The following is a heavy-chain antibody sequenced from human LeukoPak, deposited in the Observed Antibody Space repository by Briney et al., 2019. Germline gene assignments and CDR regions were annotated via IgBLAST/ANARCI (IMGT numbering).Heavy chain of an antibody. CDR3: ARDRISPSGGYSYGNVFDY. J-gene: IGHJ4*02. CDR2: INPSGGST. CDR1: GYTFTSYY. Sequence: ASVKVSCKASGYTFTSYYMHWVRQAPGQGLEWMGIINPSGGSTSYAQKFQGRVTMTRDTSTSTVYMELSSLRSEDTAVYYCARDRISPSGGYSYGNVFDYWGQGTLVTVSS. V-gene: IGHV1-46*01. D-gene: IGHD5-18*01.